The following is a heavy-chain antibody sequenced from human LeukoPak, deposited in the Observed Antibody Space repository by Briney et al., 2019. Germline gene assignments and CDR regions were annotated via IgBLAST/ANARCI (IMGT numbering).Heavy chain of an antibody. Sequence: GGSLRLSCAASGFTFSSYEMNWVRQAPGKGLKWVSYISSSGSTIYYADSVKGRFTISRDNAKNSLYLQMNSLRAEDTAVYYCARDGTNSRIAVAYDAFDIWGQGTMVTVSS. J-gene: IGHJ3*02. V-gene: IGHV3-48*03. CDR3: ARDGTNSRIAVAYDAFDI. CDR2: ISSSGSTI. D-gene: IGHD6-19*01. CDR1: GFTFSSYE.